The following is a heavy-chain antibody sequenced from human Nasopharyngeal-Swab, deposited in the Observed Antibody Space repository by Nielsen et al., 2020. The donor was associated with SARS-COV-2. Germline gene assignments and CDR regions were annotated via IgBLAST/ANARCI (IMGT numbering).Heavy chain of an antibody. D-gene: IGHD6-13*01. CDR3: ARGLPTRSIAAARPYFDY. V-gene: IGHV4-34*01. J-gene: IGHJ4*02. CDR1: GGSFSGYY. Sequence: GSLRPSFAVYGGSFSGYYWSWIRKPPGKGLEWIGEINHSGSTNYNPSLKSRVTISVDTSKNQFSLKLSSVTAADTAVYYCARGLPTRSIAAARPYFDYWGQGTLVTVSS. CDR2: INHSGST.